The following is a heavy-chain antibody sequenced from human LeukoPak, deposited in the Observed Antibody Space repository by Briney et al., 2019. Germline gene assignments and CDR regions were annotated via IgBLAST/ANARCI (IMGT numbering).Heavy chain of an antibody. V-gene: IGHV3-66*01. J-gene: IGHJ4*02. CDR2: IFSHGET. CDR1: GFTVGNNY. CDR3: ARDPPAVSITTYA. D-gene: IGHD5-12*01. Sequence: GGSLRLSCAASGFTVGNNYMNWVRQAPGKGLEWVSLIFSHGETSYSDSVKGRVTISRDNSKNKLYLEMNGLRVEDTAVYYCARDPPAVSITTYAWGQGTLVTVSS.